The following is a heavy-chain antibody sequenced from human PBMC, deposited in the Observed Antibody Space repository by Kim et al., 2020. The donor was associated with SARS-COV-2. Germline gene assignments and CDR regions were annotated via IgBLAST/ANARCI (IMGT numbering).Heavy chain of an antibody. CDR3: AHMSLYYYYGMDV. J-gene: IGHJ6*02. V-gene: IGHV2-5*01. Sequence: YNPSLKSRLTITKDTSKNQVVLTMTNMDPVDTATYYCAHMSLYYYYGMDVWGQGTTVTVSS.